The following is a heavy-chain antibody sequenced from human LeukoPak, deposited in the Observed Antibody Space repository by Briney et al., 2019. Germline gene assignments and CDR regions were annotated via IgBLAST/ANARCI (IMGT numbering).Heavy chain of an antibody. CDR3: ARDIATSGPGWFDP. CDR1: GFTFSNYG. V-gene: IGHV3-30*03. D-gene: IGHD6-13*01. CDR2: MSYDGTNK. Sequence: GGSLRLSCAASGFTFSNYGMHWVRQAPGKGLEWVAVMSYDGTNKYYGDSVKGRFTISRDNSKNMLYLQMNSLRAEDTAVYYCARDIATSGPGWFDPRGQGTLVTVSS. J-gene: IGHJ5*02.